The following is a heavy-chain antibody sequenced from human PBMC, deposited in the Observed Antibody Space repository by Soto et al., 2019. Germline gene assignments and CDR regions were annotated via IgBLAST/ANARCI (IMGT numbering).Heavy chain of an antibody. V-gene: IGHV4-4*02. D-gene: IGHD3-16*01. Sequence: GSLGLTCSVSVGSISSSDWWGWVRPPPGKGLEWIGEIYHSGSTSYNPSLKSRVTISMDTSKNQFSLNLSSVTVADTAVYYCARESDGARDGWGQGTTVTVS. CDR2: IYHSGST. CDR3: ARESDGARDG. CDR1: VGSISSSDW. J-gene: IGHJ6*02.